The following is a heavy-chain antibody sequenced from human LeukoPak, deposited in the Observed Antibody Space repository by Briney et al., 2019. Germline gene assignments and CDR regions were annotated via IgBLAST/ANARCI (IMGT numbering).Heavy chain of an antibody. CDR1: TVTLTGYT. V-gene: IGHV3-21*01. CDR2: ISTTSSYI. D-gene: IGHD3/OR15-3a*01. CDR3: ARVANEYDFWSPVYGTDV. J-gene: IGHJ6*02. Sequence: GGSLRLSCEGATVTLTGYTMAWVRQAPGKGLEWVSYISTTSSYIYYGDSMNGRFTISRDNAKNSLFLQMNSLRVEDTAVYFCARVANEYDFWSPVYGTDVWGQGTSVIVSS.